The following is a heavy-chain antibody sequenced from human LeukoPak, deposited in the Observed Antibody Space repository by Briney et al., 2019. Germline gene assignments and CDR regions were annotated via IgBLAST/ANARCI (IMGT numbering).Heavy chain of an antibody. CDR3: ARVYCSGGSCYEAQADWFDP. CDR2: ISGSGGST. J-gene: IGHJ5*02. D-gene: IGHD2-15*01. CDR1: GFTFSSYA. V-gene: IGHV3-23*01. Sequence: RPGGSLRLSCAASGFTFSSYAMSWVRQAPGKGLEWVSAISGSGGSTYYADSVKGRFTISRDNSKNTLYLQMNSLRAEDTAVYYCARVYCSGGSCYEAQADWFDPWGQGTLVTVSS.